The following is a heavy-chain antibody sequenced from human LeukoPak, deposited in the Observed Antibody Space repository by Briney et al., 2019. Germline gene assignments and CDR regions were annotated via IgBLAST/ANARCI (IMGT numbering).Heavy chain of an antibody. V-gene: IGHV3-48*02. CDR3: AKRGYYYDSSGYYYYMDV. Sequence: GGSLRLSCAASGFTFSSYSMNWVRQAPGKGLEWVSYISSSSSTIYYADSVKGRFTISRDNATNSLYLQMNSLRDEDTAVYYCAKRGYYYDSSGYYYYMDVWGKGTTVTVSS. CDR2: ISSSSSTI. CDR1: GFTFSSYS. D-gene: IGHD3-22*01. J-gene: IGHJ6*03.